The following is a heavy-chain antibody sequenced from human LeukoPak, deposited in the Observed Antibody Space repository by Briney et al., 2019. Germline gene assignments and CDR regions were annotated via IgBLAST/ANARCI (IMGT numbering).Heavy chain of an antibody. Sequence: GGSLRLSCAGSGFTFSSYAMSWVRQAPGKGLEWVSDISDTGGTTYYADSVKGRFTISRDNSRSTLYLQMNSLRAEDTALYYCAKDTSIGRYCTNGVCSPFDYWGQGTLVTVSS. CDR3: AKDTSIGRYCTNGVCSPFDY. CDR1: GFTFSSYA. D-gene: IGHD2-8*01. J-gene: IGHJ4*02. CDR2: ISDTGGTT. V-gene: IGHV3-23*01.